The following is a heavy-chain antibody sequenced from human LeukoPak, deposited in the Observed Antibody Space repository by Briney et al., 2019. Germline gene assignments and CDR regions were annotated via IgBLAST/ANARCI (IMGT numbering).Heavy chain of an antibody. J-gene: IGHJ4*02. Sequence: GGSLRLSCAASGFTFADYGMSWVRQAPGKGLEWLANIKQDGSEKYYVDSVKGRFTISRDNAKNSLYLQMNSLRAEDTAVYYCARGHYYDYVWGSYRYTGLGSYFDYWGQGTLVTVSS. V-gene: IGHV3-7*01. CDR1: GFTFADYG. CDR2: IKQDGSEK. CDR3: ARGHYYDYVWGSYRYTGLGSYFDY. D-gene: IGHD3-16*02.